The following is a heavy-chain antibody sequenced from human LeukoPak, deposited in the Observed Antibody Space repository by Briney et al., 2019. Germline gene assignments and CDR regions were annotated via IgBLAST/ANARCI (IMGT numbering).Heavy chain of an antibody. Sequence: PSETLSLTCTVSGGSISSYYWSWIRQPPGKGLEWIGYIYYSGSTNYNPSLKSRVTISVDTSKNRFSLKLSSVTAADTAVYYCARDSFPCSGGSCYSKSMDVWGQGTTVTVSS. D-gene: IGHD2-15*01. CDR3: ARDSFPCSGGSCYSKSMDV. J-gene: IGHJ6*02. V-gene: IGHV4-59*01. CDR2: IYYSGST. CDR1: GGSISSYY.